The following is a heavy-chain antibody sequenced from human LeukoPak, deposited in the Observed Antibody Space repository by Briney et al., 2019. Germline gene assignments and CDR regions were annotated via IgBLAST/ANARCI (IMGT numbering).Heavy chain of an antibody. CDR3: ARVEGYSYGFDY. V-gene: IGHV4-39*07. D-gene: IGHD5-18*01. CDR2: IYYSGST. J-gene: IGHJ4*02. CDR1: GGSISSSSYY. Sequence: PSETLSLTCTVSGGSISSSSYYWGWIRQPPGKGLEWIGSIYYSGSTYYNPSLKSRVTISVDTSKNQFSLKLSSVTAADTAVYYCARVEGYSYGFDYWAREPWSPSPQ.